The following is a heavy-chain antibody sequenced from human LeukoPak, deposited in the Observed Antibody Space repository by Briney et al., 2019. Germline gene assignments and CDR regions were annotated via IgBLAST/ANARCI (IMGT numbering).Heavy chain of an antibody. J-gene: IGHJ4*02. D-gene: IGHD3-9*01. CDR3: ARLYYDILTGYYQYYFDY. CDR2: IYPSDSDA. Sequence: GESLKISCRGSGFSFTTYWIGWVRQMPGKGLEWMGMIYPSDSDARYSPSLQGHVTISAEKSTSTAYLQWSSLKASDTAMYYCARLYYDILTGYYQYYFDYWGQGTLVTVSS. CDR1: GFSFTTYW. V-gene: IGHV5-51*01.